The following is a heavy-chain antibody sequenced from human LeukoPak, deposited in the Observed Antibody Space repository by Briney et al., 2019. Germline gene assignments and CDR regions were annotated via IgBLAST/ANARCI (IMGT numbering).Heavy chain of an antibody. CDR3: ARDPNAAPAAIDN. CDR2: IYTSGST. V-gene: IGHV4-61*02. Sequence: SQTLSLTCTVSGGSISSGSYYWSWIRQPAGKGLEWIGRIYTSGSTNYNPSLKSRVTISVDTSKNQFSLKLSSVTAADTAVYYCARDPNAAPAAIDNWGQGTLVTVSS. J-gene: IGHJ4*02. D-gene: IGHD2-2*01. CDR1: GGSISSGSYY.